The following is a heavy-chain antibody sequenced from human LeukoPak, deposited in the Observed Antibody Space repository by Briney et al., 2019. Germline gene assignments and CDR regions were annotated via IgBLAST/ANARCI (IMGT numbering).Heavy chain of an antibody. CDR3: VRDPLVEGIAAAGTGYFDY. CDR1: GFTFSSYS. V-gene: IGHV3-21*01. CDR2: ISSSSSYI. Sequence: GGSLRLSCAASGFTFSSYSMNWVRQAPGKGLEWVSSISSSSSYIYYADSVKGRFTISRDNAKNSLYLQMNSLRAEDTAVYYCVRDPLVEGIAAAGTGYFDYWGQGTLVTVSS. D-gene: IGHD6-13*01. J-gene: IGHJ4*02.